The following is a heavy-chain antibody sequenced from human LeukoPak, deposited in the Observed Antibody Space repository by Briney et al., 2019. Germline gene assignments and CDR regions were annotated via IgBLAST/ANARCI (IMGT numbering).Heavy chain of an antibody. D-gene: IGHD2-2*01. V-gene: IGHV3-9*01. CDR1: GFTFDDYA. CDR2: ISWNSGSI. Sequence: GGSLRLSCAASGFTFDDYAMHWVRQAPGKGLEWVSGISWNSGSIGYADSVKGRFTISRDNAKNSLYLQMNSLRAEDTAVYYCARAMVVPAADPTLVDYWGQGTLVTVSS. CDR3: ARAMVVPAADPTLVDY. J-gene: IGHJ4*02.